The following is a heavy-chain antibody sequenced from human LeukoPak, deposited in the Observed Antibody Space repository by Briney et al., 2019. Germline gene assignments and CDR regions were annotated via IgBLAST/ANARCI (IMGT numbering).Heavy chain of an antibody. V-gene: IGHV1-18*01. Sequence: ASVKVSCKASGYTFTSYGISWVRQAPGQGLEWMGWISAYNGNTNYAQKLQGRVTMTTDTSTSTAYMELRSLRSDDTAVYYCARVVLDYYDSSGYLGAVDYWGQGTLVTVSS. CDR1: GYTFTSYG. CDR3: ARVVLDYYDSSGYLGAVDY. CDR2: ISAYNGNT. D-gene: IGHD3-22*01. J-gene: IGHJ4*02.